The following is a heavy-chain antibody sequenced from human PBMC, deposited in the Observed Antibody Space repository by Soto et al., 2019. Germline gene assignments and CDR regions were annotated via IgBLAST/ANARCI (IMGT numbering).Heavy chain of an antibody. Sequence: PGGSLRLSCAASGFTFSNAWMSWVRQAPGKGLEWVGRIKSKTDGGTTDYAAPVKGRFTISRGDSKNTLYLQMNSLKTEDTAVYYCTTQIAIFGVVIDDYWGQGTLVTGSS. CDR2: IKSKTDGGTT. V-gene: IGHV3-15*01. CDR1: GFTFSNAW. CDR3: TTQIAIFGVVIDDY. J-gene: IGHJ4*02. D-gene: IGHD3-3*01.